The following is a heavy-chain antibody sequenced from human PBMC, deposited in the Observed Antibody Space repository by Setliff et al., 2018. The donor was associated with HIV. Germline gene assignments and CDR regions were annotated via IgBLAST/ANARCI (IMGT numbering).Heavy chain of an antibody. J-gene: IGHJ6*03. CDR1: GFTFDYYG. Sequence: GGSLRLSCAASGFTFDYYGMSWVRQAPGKGLKWVSGINWNGGSTGYADSVKGRFTISRDNAKNSLFLQMNSLRAEDTALYYCARDTTYYDMSGYSYMDVWGKGTTVTVSS. D-gene: IGHD3-9*01. V-gene: IGHV3-20*04. CDR2: INWNGGST. CDR3: ARDTTYYDMSGYSYMDV.